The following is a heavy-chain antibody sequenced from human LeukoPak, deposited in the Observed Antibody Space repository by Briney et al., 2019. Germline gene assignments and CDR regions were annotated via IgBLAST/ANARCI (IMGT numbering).Heavy chain of an antibody. CDR2: IKSDGSEK. V-gene: IGHV3-7*04. CDR3: AREEWIGELSKFDY. Sequence: GGSLRLSCAASGFIFSSHWMTRVRQAAGKGLEWVANIKSDGSEKYYADSVKGRFTISRDNAKNSLSLQMNSLRVKDTAQYYCAREEWIGELSKFDYGGQGTLVTVSS. J-gene: IGHJ4*02. CDR1: GFIFSSHW. D-gene: IGHD3-10*01.